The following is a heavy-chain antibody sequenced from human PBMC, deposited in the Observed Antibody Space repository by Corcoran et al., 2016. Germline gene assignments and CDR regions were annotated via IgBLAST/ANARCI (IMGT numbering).Heavy chain of an antibody. Sequence: QVQLVQSGAEVKKPGASVKVSCKASGYTFTSYGISWVRQAPGQGLEWMGWISAYNGNTNYAQKLKGRVTMTTDTSTSTTYMELRGLRSDDTAVYYCASSGDSSGYYYYFDYWGQGTLVTVSS. V-gene: IGHV1-18*01. J-gene: IGHJ4*02. CDR3: ASSGDSSGYYYYFDY. CDR1: GYTFTSYG. D-gene: IGHD3-22*01. CDR2: ISAYNGNT.